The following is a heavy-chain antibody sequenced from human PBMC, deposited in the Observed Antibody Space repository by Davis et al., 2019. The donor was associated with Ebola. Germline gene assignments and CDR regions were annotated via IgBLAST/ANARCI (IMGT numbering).Heavy chain of an antibody. D-gene: IGHD3-22*01. J-gene: IGHJ4*02. CDR2: ISSSSSYI. V-gene: IGHV3-21*01. Sequence: GGSLRLSCAASGFTFSGYSMNWVRQAPGKGLEWVSSISSSSSYIYYADSVKGRFTISRDNAKNSLYLQMNSLRAEDTAVYYCAREGYYDSSGYRRLGAFDYWGQGTLVTVSS. CDR3: AREGYYDSSGYRRLGAFDY. CDR1: GFTFSGYS.